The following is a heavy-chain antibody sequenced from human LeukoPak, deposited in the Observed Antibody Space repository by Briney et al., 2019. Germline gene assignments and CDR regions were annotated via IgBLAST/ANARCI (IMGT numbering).Heavy chain of an antibody. CDR3: ARQRYSSSWYGLFDY. CDR1: GGSFSGYY. CDR2: INHSGST. Sequence: PSETLSLTCAVYGGSFSGYYWSWIRQPPGKGLEWIGEINHSGSTNYSPSLKSRVTISVDTSKNQFSLKLSSVTAADTAVYYCARQRYSSSWYGLFDYWGQGTLVTVSS. V-gene: IGHV4-34*01. J-gene: IGHJ4*02. D-gene: IGHD6-13*01.